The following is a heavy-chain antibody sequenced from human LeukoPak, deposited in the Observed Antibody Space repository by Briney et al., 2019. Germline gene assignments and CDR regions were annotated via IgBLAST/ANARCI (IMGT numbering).Heavy chain of an antibody. CDR3: ARVIAAAGTTEEAFDI. CDR2: ISSSGSYI. Sequence: GGSLRLSCVASEFTFSSYNMNWVRQAPGKGLEWVSSISSSGSYIYYADAVKGRFTISRDNAKNSLYLQMNSLRAEDTAVYYCARVIAAAGTTEEAFDIWGQGTMVTVSS. D-gene: IGHD6-13*01. CDR1: EFTFSSYN. J-gene: IGHJ3*02. V-gene: IGHV3-21*01.